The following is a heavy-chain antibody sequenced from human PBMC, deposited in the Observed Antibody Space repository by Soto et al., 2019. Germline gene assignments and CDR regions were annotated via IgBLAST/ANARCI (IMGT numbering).Heavy chain of an antibody. Sequence: SETVSLTCTVSGVSISSYYWSWIRQPPGKGLEWIGYIYYSGSTNYNPSLKSRVTISVDTSKNQFSLKLSSVTAADTAVYYCARAAVAGTFFDYWGQGTLVTVSS. V-gene: IGHV4-59*01. CDR1: GVSISSYY. D-gene: IGHD6-19*01. CDR2: IYYSGST. J-gene: IGHJ4*02. CDR3: ARAAVAGTFFDY.